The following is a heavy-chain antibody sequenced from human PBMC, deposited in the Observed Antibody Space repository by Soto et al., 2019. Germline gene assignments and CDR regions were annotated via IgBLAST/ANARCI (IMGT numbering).Heavy chain of an antibody. CDR1: GGSFSGYY. D-gene: IGHD1-7*01. Sequence: XATLSLTCAVYGGSFSGYYWSWIRQPPGKGLEWIGEINHSGSTNYNPSLKSRVTISVDTSKNQFSLKLSSVTAADTAVYYCARRGGYPWNSFVYYYGMDVCGQGTTVTVSS. CDR3: ARRGGYPWNSFVYYYGMDV. V-gene: IGHV4-34*01. CDR2: INHSGST. J-gene: IGHJ6*02.